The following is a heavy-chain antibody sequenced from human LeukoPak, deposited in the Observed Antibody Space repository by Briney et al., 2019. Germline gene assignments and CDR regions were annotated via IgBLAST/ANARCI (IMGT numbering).Heavy chain of an antibody. CDR1: GFTFSSYG. J-gene: IGHJ4*02. V-gene: IGHV3-30*18. CDR3: AKDLWSSYYTPFDH. D-gene: IGHD2-2*02. Sequence: GGSLRLSCAASGFTFSSYGMHWVRQAPGKGLEWVAVISYDGSNKYYADSVKGRFTVSRDNSKNTLYLQMNSLRAEDTAVYYCAKDLWSSYYTPFDHWGQGTLVTVSS. CDR2: ISYDGSNK.